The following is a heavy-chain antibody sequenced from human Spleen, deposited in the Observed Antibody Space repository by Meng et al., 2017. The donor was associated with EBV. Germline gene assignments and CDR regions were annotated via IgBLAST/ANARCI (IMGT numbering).Heavy chain of an antibody. CDR1: GGSIRSSNG. J-gene: IGHJ4*02. CDR2: IYHSRST. Sequence: EAGPGLVNGSGTLSLICAVSGGSIRSSNGWSWVRQPPGKGLEWIGEIYHSRSTNYNPSLKSRVTISVDKSKNQFSLKLRSVTAADTAVYYCASGGGVDALGDYWGQGTLVTVSS. D-gene: IGHD3-16*01. V-gene: IGHV4-4*02. CDR3: ASGGGVDALGDY.